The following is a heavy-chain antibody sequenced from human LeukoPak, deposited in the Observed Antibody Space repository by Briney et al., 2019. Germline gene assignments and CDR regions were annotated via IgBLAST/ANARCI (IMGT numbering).Heavy chain of an antibody. CDR1: GFTFSSYS. CDR2: ISSSSSYI. J-gene: IGHJ3*02. V-gene: IGHV3-21*01. Sequence: GGFLRLSCAASGFTFSSYSMNWVRQAPGKGLEWVSSISSSSSYIYYADSVKGRFTISRDNAKNSLYLQMNSLRAEDTAVYYCARAVASGTAFDIWGQGTMVTVSS. D-gene: IGHD4-23*01. CDR3: ARAVASGTAFDI.